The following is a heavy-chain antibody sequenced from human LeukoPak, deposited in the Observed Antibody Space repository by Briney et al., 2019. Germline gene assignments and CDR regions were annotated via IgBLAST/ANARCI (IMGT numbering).Heavy chain of an antibody. CDR1: GFTFSSYD. CDR3: ARGRYARMVAVAVFDY. CDR2: IGTAGDT. V-gene: IGHV3-13*01. D-gene: IGHD6-19*01. Sequence: GGSLRLSCAASGFTFSSYDMHWVRQATGKGLEWVSAIGTAGDTYYPGSVKGRFTISRENAKNSLYLQMNSLRAGDTAVYYCARGRYARMVAVAVFDYWGQGTLVTVSS. J-gene: IGHJ4*02.